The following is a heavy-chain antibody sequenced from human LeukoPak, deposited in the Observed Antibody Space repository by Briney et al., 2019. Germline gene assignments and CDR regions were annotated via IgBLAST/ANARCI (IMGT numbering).Heavy chain of an antibody. CDR2: ISSSSSYI. J-gene: IGHJ4*02. Sequence: PGGSLRLSCAASGFTFSSYAMSWVRQAPGKGPEWVSSISSSSSYIYYADSVKGRFTISRDNAKNSLYLQMNSLRAEDTAVYYCARGGSAAGLLYYFDYWGQGTLVTVSS. D-gene: IGHD6-13*01. CDR1: GFTFSSYA. V-gene: IGHV3-21*01. CDR3: ARGGSAAGLLYYFDY.